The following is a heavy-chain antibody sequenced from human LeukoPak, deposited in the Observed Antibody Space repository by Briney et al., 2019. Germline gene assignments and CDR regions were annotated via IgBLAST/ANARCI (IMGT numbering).Heavy chain of an antibody. D-gene: IGHD3-10*01. V-gene: IGHV3-23*01. CDR3: VRGGFGHAMDV. J-gene: IGHJ6*02. Sequence: GGSLRLPCAASGFTVSSNYMSWVRQAPGKGLEWVSAISGSGGSTYYADSVKGRFTISRDNSKNTLYLQMNSLRAEDTGVYYCVRGGFGHAMDVWGQGTTVIVSS. CDR2: ISGSGGST. CDR1: GFTVSSNY.